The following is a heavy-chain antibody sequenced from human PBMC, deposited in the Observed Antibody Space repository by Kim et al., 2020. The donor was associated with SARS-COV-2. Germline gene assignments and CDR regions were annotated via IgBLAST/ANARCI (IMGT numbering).Heavy chain of an antibody. CDR2: IRTTGSTI. D-gene: IGHD1-7*01. CDR3: ARNRGLYDWNYRSDAFDI. V-gene: IGHV3-11*01. J-gene: IGHJ3*02. Sequence: GGSLRLSCEASGFSFSDYYMSWIRQAPGRGLEWVSYIRTTGSTIYYADSVQGRFTMSRDNRKNSLFLQMNNLKVEDTALYFCARNRGLYDWNYRSDAFDIWGQGTMVTVS. CDR1: GFSFSDYY.